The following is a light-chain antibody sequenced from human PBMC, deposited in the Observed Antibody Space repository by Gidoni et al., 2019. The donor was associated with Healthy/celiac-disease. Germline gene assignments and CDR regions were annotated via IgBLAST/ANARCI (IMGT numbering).Light chain of an antibody. J-gene: IGKJ2*01. V-gene: IGKV3-20*01. CDR1: QSVSSSY. CDR2: GAS. CDR3: QQYGSSPPDT. Sequence: EIVLKQSTGTLSLSPGERATLSCRAIQSVSSSYLAWYQQKPGQAPRLLIYGASSRATGIPDRFSGSGSGTDFTLTISRLEPEDFAVYYCQQYGSSPPDTFGQGTKLEIK.